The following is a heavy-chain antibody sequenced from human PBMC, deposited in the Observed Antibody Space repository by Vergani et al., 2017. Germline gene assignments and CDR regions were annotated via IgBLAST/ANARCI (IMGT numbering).Heavy chain of an antibody. V-gene: IGHV3-30-3*01. CDR1: GFTFSSYA. CDR2: ISYDGSNK. D-gene: IGHD3-22*01. Sequence: VQLVESGGGVVQPGRSLRLSCAASGFTFSSYAMHWVRQAPGKGLEWVAVISYDGSNKYYADSVKGRFTISRDNSKNTLYLQMNSLRAEDTAVYYCARERYDSSGYYYRGFDYWGQGTLVTVSS. J-gene: IGHJ4*02. CDR3: ARERYDSSGYYYRGFDY.